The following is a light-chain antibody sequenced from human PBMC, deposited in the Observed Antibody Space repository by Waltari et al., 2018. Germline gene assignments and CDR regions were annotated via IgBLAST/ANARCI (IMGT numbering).Light chain of an antibody. J-gene: IGKJ2*01. V-gene: IGKV4-1*01. CDR2: WAA. CDR3: QQYYTAPYT. CDR1: QSLLYNSNNKNY. Sequence: DIVMTQSPDSLAVSLGEKATINCKSNQSLLYNSNNKNYLAWYQQKPGQPLKLFFYWAASRHSGVPDRFSGSGSGTDFTLTIGSLQAEDVAVYYCQQYYTAPYTFGQGTKLEIK.